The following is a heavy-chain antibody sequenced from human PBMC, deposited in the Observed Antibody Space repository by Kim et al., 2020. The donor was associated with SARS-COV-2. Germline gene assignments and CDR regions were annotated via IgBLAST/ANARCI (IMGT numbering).Heavy chain of an antibody. V-gene: IGHV1-2*02. Sequence: ASVKVSCKASGYTFTGYYMHWVRQAPGQGLEWMGWINPNSGGTNYAQKFQGRVTMTRDTSISTAYMELSRLRSDDTAVYYCARDFRGWQDGYNDLGAYWGQGNLVTVSS. CDR1: GYTFTGYY. J-gene: IGHJ4*02. D-gene: IGHD3-16*01. CDR3: ARDFRGWQDGYNDLGAY. CDR2: INPNSGGT.